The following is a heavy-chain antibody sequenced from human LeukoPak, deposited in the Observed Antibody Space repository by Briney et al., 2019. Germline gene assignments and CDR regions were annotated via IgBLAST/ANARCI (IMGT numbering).Heavy chain of an antibody. CDR1: GFTFSSYA. CDR2: ISGSGGST. J-gene: IGHJ3*02. D-gene: IGHD3-22*01. Sequence: GGSLRLSCAASGFTFSSYAMSWVRQAPGKGLEWVSAISGSGGSTYYADSVKGRFTISRDSSKNTLYLQMNSLRAEDTAVYYCAKLDSSGYYLFAAFDIWGQGTMVTVSS. V-gene: IGHV3-23*01. CDR3: AKLDSSGYYLFAAFDI.